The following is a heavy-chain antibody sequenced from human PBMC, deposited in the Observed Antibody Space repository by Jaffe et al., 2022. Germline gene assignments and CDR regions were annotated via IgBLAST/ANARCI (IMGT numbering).Heavy chain of an antibody. CDR3: ARVEWELRILVY. D-gene: IGHD1-26*01. CDR2: IYSGGST. V-gene: IGHV3-66*02. J-gene: IGHJ4*02. Sequence: EVQLVESGGGLVQPGGSLRLSCAASGFTVSSNYMSWVRQAPGKGLEWVSVIYSGGSTYYADSVKGRFTISRDNSKNTLYLQMNSLRAEDTAVYYCARVEWELRILVYWGQGTLVTVSS. CDR1: GFTVSSNY.